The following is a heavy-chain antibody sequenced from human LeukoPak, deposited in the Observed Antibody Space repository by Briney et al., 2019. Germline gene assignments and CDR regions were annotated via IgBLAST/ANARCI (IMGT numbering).Heavy chain of an antibody. CDR1: GGTLSRYP. D-gene: IGHD5-18*01. V-gene: IGHV1-69*08. J-gene: IGHJ5*02. CDR2: IITIRGTA. CDR3: ARGPPLDGYSYGDDWFDP. Sequence: SVKVSCKASGGTLSRYPMSWVRPAPAKGREWMGSIITIRGTAYYAQKFQGRVTISADKSSSTAYRKLSSLRAEDTAAYYCARGPPLDGYSYGDDWFDPWGQGTLVTVSS.